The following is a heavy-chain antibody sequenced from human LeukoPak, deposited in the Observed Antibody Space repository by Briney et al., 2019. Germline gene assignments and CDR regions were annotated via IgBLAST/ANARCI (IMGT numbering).Heavy chain of an antibody. D-gene: IGHD3-10*01. CDR2: ISSSSKYI. CDR3: ASVWFGQPQPLDY. V-gene: IGHV3-21*01. Sequence: GGSLRLSCAASGFTFSSYAMSWVRQAPGKGLEWVSSISSSSKYIYYADSVKGRFTISRDNAKNSLYLQMNSLRAEDTAVYYCASVWFGQPQPLDYWGQGTLVTVSS. J-gene: IGHJ4*02. CDR1: GFTFSSYA.